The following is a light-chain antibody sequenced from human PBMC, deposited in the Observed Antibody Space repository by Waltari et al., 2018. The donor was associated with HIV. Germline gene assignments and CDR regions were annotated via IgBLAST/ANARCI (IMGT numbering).Light chain of an antibody. J-gene: IGKJ2*01. V-gene: IGKV1-5*03. CDR3: QQYSFFPVT. CDR1: QNVGDW. CDR2: KTS. Sequence: DIEMTQSPSTLSASIGDRVSITCRASQNVGDWLAWYQQKPGKAPSLLISKTSTLQIGVPTNFSGSRSGTHFTRTITGLRRDDFATYYCQQYSFFPVTFGQGTK.